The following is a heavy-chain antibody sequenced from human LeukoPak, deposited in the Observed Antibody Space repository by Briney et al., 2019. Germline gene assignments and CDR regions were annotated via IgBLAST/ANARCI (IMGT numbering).Heavy chain of an antibody. CDR3: ARAASHDY. J-gene: IGHJ4*02. CDR2: INTNTGKP. V-gene: IGHV7-4-1*02. Sequence: ASVKVSCKASGYTFTSYAMNWVRQAPGQGLEWMGWINTNTGKPTYAQGFTGRFVFPLDSSVSTAYLQINSLNAEGTAVYYCARAASHDYWGQGTLVTVSS. CDR1: GYTFTSYA. D-gene: IGHD2-2*01.